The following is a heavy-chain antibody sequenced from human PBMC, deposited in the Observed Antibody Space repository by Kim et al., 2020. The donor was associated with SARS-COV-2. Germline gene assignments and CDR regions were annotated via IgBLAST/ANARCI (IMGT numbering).Heavy chain of an antibody. CDR1: GGSVSSGSYY. J-gene: IGHJ6*02. CDR3: ASDIRRVATRVDYYYGMDV. D-gene: IGHD5-12*01. Sequence: SETLSLTCTVSGGSVSSGSYYWSWIRQPPGKGLEWIGYIYYSGSTNYNPSLKSRVTISVDTSKNQFSLKLSSVTAADTAVYYCASDIRRVATRVDYYYGMDVWGQGTTVTVSS. CDR2: IYYSGST. V-gene: IGHV4-61*01.